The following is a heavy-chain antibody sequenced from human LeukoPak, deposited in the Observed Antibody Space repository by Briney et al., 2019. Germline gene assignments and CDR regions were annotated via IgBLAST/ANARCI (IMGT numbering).Heavy chain of an antibody. Sequence: PGGSLRLSCADSGFTFSYFWMSWVRQAPGKGLEWVANINLDGTEKHYVDSVKGRFTISRDNARKSLYLQMNSLRAEDTAVYYCARDNVGATPFDYWGQGTLVTVSS. D-gene: IGHD1-26*01. CDR2: INLDGTEK. J-gene: IGHJ4*02. CDR3: ARDNVGATPFDY. V-gene: IGHV3-7*05. CDR1: GFTFSYFW.